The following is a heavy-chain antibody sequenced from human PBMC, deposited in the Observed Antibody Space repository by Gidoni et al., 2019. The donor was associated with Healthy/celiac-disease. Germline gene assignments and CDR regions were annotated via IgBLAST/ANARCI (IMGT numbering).Heavy chain of an antibody. Sequence: EVQLVESGGGLVQPGGSLRLSCAASGFTVSSNYMSWVRQAPGKGLEWVSVIYSGGSTYYADSVKGRFTISRDNSKNTLYLQMNSLRAEDTAVYYCARDVRMGITMAPDGMDVWGQGTTVTVSS. CDR3: ARDVRMGITMAPDGMDV. D-gene: IGHD3-10*01. V-gene: IGHV3-66*02. CDR2: IYSGGST. CDR1: GFTVSSNY. J-gene: IGHJ6*02.